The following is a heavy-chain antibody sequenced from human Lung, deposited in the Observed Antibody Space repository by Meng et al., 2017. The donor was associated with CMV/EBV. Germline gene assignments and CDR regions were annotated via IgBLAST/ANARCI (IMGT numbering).Heavy chain of an antibody. V-gene: IGHV3-9*01. CDR3: AKDRGATNRYGMDV. Sequence: GGSLGLXCAASGFTFGDYAMHWVRQAPGKGLEWVSGISWNSGSIGYADSVKGRFTISRDNAKNSLYLQMNSLRAEDTALYYCAKDRGATNRYGMDVWGQGTTVTVSS. J-gene: IGHJ6*02. CDR1: GFTFGDYA. D-gene: IGHD1-26*01. CDR2: ISWNSGSI.